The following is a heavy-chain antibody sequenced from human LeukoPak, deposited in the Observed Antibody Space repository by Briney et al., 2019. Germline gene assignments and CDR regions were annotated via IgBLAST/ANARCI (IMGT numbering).Heavy chain of an antibody. CDR3: ARSQGGDLYFDY. CDR2: IYSSGST. J-gene: IGHJ4*02. V-gene: IGHV4-59*11. Sequence: SETLSLTCTVSGGSISSHYCSWIRQPPGKGLEWIGYIYSSGSTNYNPSLKSRVTISVDTSKNQFSLKLSSVTAADTAVYYCARSQGGDLYFDYWGQGTLVTVSS. D-gene: IGHD2-21*01. CDR1: GGSISSHY.